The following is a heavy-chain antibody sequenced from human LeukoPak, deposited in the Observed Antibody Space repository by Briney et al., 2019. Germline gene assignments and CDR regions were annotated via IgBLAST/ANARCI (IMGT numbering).Heavy chain of an antibody. CDR2: MSGSGGSA. J-gene: IGHJ3*02. CDR3: AKALTRWAFDI. CDR1: GFTFSSYA. V-gene: IGHV3-23*01. D-gene: IGHD3-16*01. Sequence: GGSLRLSCAASGFTFSSYAMGWVRQAPRKGLEWVSTMSGSGGSAYYADSVKGRFTISTDNAKKTIYLQMDSLRVEDTAIYYCAKALTRWAFDIWGQGTMVTVSS.